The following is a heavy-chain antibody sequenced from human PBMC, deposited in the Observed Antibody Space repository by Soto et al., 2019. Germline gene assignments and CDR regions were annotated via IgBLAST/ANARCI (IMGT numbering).Heavy chain of an antibody. CDR3: ARGCYDSSGYYPDRRGWFDP. Sequence: ASVKVSCKASGYTFTSYYMHWVRQAPGQGLEWMGIINPSGGSTSYAQKFQGRVTMTRDTSTSTVYMELSSLRSEDTAVYYCARGCYDSSGYYPDRRGWFDPWGQGTLVTVS. D-gene: IGHD3-22*01. CDR2: INPSGGST. J-gene: IGHJ5*02. CDR1: GYTFTSYY. V-gene: IGHV1-46*01.